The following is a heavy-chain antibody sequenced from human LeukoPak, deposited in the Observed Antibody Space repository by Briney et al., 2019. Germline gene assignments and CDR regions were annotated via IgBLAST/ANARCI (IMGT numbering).Heavy chain of an antibody. CDR2: INPSDSYT. J-gene: IGHJ4*02. D-gene: IGHD1-1*01. Sequence: GESLKISCKGSGYDFTNYWISWVRPMPGKGLEWMGRINPSDSYTDYRPSFQGRVTISIDKSIGTAYLQWKSLKASDTAMYYCARHVQYKWPIDYWGQGTLVTVSS. CDR3: ARHVQYKWPIDY. V-gene: IGHV5-10-1*01. CDR1: GYDFTNYW.